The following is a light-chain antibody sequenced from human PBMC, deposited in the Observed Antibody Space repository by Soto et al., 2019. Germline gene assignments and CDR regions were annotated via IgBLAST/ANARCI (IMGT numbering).Light chain of an antibody. V-gene: IGKV3-20*01. CDR2: GAS. CDR3: QQYGSSPST. J-gene: IGKJ1*01. CDR1: QSVSSSY. Sequence: EIVLTQSPGTLSLSPGERATLSCRASQSVSSSYLAWYQQKPGQAPRLLIYGASSRATGIPDRFSGSGSGTDFTLTISRLEPEDCEVYYCQQYGSSPSTFGQGTKVE.